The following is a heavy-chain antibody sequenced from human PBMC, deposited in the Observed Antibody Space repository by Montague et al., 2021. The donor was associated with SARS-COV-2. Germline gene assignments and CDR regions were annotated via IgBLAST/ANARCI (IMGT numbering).Heavy chain of an antibody. CDR3: ARGPHYVILTSYYKDGMDV. CDR2: IYTSGST. Sequence: TLSLTCTVSGGSISTGSYYWSWIRQPAGKGLEWIGRIYTSGSTNYNPSLKSRVTISVDTSKNQFSLKLSSVTAADTAVYYCARGPHYVILTSYYKDGMDVWGQGTTVTVSS. J-gene: IGHJ6*02. CDR1: GGSISTGSYY. V-gene: IGHV4-61*02. D-gene: IGHD3-9*01.